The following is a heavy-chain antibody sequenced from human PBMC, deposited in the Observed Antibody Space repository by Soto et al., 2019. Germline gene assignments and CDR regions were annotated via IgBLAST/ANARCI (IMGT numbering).Heavy chain of an antibody. CDR3: VRLEQAVGATLNNAFDI. CDR2: ISAYNGNT. D-gene: IGHD1-26*01. Sequence: GASVKVSCKASGYTFTSYGISWVRQAPGQGLEWMGWISAYNGNTNYAQKLQGRVTMTTDTSTSTAYMELRSLRSDDTAVYYCVRLEQAVGATLNNAFDIWGQGTMVTVSS. V-gene: IGHV1-18*01. J-gene: IGHJ3*02. CDR1: GYTFTSYG.